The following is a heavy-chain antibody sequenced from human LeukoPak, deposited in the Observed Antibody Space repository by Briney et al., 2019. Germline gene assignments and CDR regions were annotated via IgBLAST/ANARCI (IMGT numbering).Heavy chain of an antibody. CDR3: ARDEFGIAAHPGRAYYYGMDV. Sequence: GGSLRLSCAASGFTFSSYSMNWVRQVPGKGLEWVSSISSSSSYIYYADSVKGRFTISRDNAKNSLYLQMNSLRAEDTAVYYCARDEFGIAAHPGRAYYYGMDVWGQGTTVTVSS. CDR2: ISSSSSYI. V-gene: IGHV3-21*01. J-gene: IGHJ6*02. CDR1: GFTFSSYS. D-gene: IGHD6-13*01.